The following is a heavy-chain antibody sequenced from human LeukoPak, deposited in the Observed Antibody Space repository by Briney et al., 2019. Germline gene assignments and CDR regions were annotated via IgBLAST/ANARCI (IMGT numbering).Heavy chain of an antibody. D-gene: IGHD4-17*01. CDR1: GFIFSSYE. CDR3: ARYGDRGFDF. Sequence: GGSLRLSCAASGFIFSSYEMMWVRQAPGKGLEWVSYISSGGRTIYYADSVKGRFIISRDNAKNSLYLQMNSLRAEDTAVYYCARYGDRGFDFWGQGTRVTASS. V-gene: IGHV3-48*03. CDR2: ISSGGRTI. J-gene: IGHJ4*02.